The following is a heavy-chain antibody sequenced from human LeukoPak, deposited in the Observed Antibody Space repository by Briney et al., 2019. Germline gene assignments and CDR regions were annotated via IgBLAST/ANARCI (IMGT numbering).Heavy chain of an antibody. J-gene: IGHJ5*02. CDR1: GYSFTGYH. V-gene: IGHV1-2*02. Sequence: ASVKVSCKASGYSFTGYHMHWVRQAPGQGLEWMCWINPNSGDTKYAQRFQGRVTMTRDTSLTTAYMELSTLTSDDTAVYYCARGLTISGFDPWGQGTLVAVSS. CDR3: ARGLTISGFDP. CDR2: INPNSGDT. D-gene: IGHD4/OR15-4a*01.